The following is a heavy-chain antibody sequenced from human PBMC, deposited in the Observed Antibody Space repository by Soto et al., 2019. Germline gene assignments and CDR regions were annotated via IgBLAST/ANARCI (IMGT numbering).Heavy chain of an antibody. J-gene: IGHJ5*01. V-gene: IGHV2-26*01. CDR3: ARIFSQYTWSGYSFLFDS. D-gene: IGHD3-3*01. CDR1: GFSLSNARMG. CDR2: IFSKDEK. Sequence: SGPTLVNPTETLTLTCTVSGFSLSNARMGVSWIRQPPGKALEWLAHIFSKDEKSYSTSLKSRLTISKDTSKSQVVLTMTNMDPVDTATYYCARIFSQYTWSGYSFLFDSCSRGTLVTGSS.